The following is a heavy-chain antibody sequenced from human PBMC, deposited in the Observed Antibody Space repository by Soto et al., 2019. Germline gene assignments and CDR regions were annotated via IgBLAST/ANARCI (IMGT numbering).Heavy chain of an antibody. D-gene: IGHD3-3*01. CDR3: ARDKDDGMDV. V-gene: IGHV3-33*01. Sequence: GGSLRLSCAASGFTFSSYGMHWVRQAPGKGLEWVAAIWFDGSNKYYADSVKGRFTISRDNSKNRLYLQMNSLRVEDRAVYYCARDKDDGMDVWGQGTTVTVSS. CDR1: GFTFSSYG. J-gene: IGHJ6*02. CDR2: IWFDGSNK.